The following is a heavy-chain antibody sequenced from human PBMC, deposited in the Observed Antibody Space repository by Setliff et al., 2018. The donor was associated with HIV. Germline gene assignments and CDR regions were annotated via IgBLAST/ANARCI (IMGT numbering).Heavy chain of an antibody. V-gene: IGHV3-7*01. CDR2: IKHDGSEK. CDR1: GFTFSSFW. Sequence: PGGSLRLSCAASGFTFSSFWMSWVRQAPGKGLEWVANIKHDGSEKYYVDSVKGRFTNSRDNAQNSLYLQMNSLRAEDTAVYYCARDRGGSSYFDYWGQGTLVTVSS. CDR3: ARDRGGSSYFDY. J-gene: IGHJ4*02. D-gene: IGHD1-26*01.